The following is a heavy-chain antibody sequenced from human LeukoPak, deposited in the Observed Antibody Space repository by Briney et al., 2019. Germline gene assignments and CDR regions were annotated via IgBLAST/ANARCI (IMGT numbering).Heavy chain of an antibody. V-gene: IGHV4-39*07. CDR1: GGSISSSSDY. CDR2: IYYSGST. CDR3: AREGGVIVPNRHDAFDI. J-gene: IGHJ3*02. D-gene: IGHD3-16*02. Sequence: SETLSLTCTVSGGSISSSSDYWGWIRQPPGKGLEWIGSIYYSGSTYYNPSLKSRVTISVDTSKNQFSLKLSSVTAADTAVYYCAREGGVIVPNRHDAFDIWGQGTMVTVSS.